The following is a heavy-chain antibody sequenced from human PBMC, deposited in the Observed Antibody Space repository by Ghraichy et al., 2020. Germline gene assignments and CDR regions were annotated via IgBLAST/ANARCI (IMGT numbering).Heavy chain of an antibody. V-gene: IGHV4-34*01. CDR1: GGSFSGYY. CDR3: ARGPYCSSTSCYRRGYYGMDV. Sequence: SETLSLTCAVYGGSFSGYYWSWIRQPPGKGLEWIGEINHSGSTNYNPSLKSRVTISVDTSKNQFSLKLSSVTAADTAVYYCARGPYCSSTSCYRRGYYGMDVWGQGTTVTVSS. D-gene: IGHD2-2*02. J-gene: IGHJ6*02. CDR2: INHSGST.